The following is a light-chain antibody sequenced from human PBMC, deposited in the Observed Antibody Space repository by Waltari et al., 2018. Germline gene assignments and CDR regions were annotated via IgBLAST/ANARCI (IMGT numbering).Light chain of an antibody. CDR3: QQYGSSPWT. Sequence: EIVLTQSPGTLSLSPGERAPLSGRASQSVSSSYLAWYQQKPGQAPRVLIHGASNRATGIPDRFSGSGSGTDFTLTISRLEPEDFAVYYCQQYGSSPWTFGQGTKVEIK. CDR2: GAS. CDR1: QSVSSSY. V-gene: IGKV3-20*01. J-gene: IGKJ1*01.